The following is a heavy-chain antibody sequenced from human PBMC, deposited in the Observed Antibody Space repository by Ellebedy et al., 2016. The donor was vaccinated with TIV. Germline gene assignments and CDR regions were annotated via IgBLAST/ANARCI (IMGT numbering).Heavy chain of an antibody. D-gene: IGHD5-18*01. CDR2: MSVSGIS. V-gene: IGHV4-59*01. J-gene: IGHJ4*02. Sequence: LETLSLTCTVSGGSISSDFWSWFRQPPGKGLEWIGYMSVSGISNYNPSFRSRAIISMDTSKNQFSLKLYSMTAADTAVYYCARLPRGDIYGYFDYWGQGTLVTVSS. CDR1: GGSISSDF. CDR3: ARLPRGDIYGYFDY.